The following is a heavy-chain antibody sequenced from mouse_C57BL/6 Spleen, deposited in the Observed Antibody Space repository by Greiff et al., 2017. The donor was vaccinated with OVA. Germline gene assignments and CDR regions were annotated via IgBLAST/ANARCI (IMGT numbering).Heavy chain of an antibody. CDR1: GYTFTDYN. V-gene: IGHV1-22*01. CDR3: ARGIYDGYYEFAY. J-gene: IGHJ3*01. D-gene: IGHD2-3*01. CDR2: INPNNGGT. Sequence: EVQLQQSGPELVKPGASVKMSCKASGYTFTDYNMHWVKQSHGKSLEWIGYINPNNGGTSYNQKFKGKATLTVNKSSSTAYMELRSLTSEDSAVYYCARGIYDGYYEFAYWGQGTLVTVSA.